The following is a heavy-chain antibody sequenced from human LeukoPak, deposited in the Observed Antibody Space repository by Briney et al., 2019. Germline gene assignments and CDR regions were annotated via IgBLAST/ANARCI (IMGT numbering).Heavy chain of an antibody. CDR1: GYSISSGYY. D-gene: IGHD3-3*01. J-gene: IGHJ4*02. Sequence: SETLSLTCTVSGYSISSGYYWGWIRQPPGKGLEWIGSIYHSGSTYYNPSLKSRVTISVDTSKNQVSLKVNSVTAADTATYYCARHVSSVGVAVVITLIDSWGQGILVTVSS. V-gene: IGHV4-38-2*02. CDR3: ARHVSSVGVAVVITLIDS. CDR2: IYHSGST.